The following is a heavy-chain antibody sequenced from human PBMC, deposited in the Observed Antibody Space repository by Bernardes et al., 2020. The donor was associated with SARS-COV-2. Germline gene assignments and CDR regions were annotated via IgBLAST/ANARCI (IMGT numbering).Heavy chain of an antibody. D-gene: IGHD3-3*01. J-gene: IGHJ5*02. Sequence: SVKVSCKASGFTFPSSVMQWVRQTRGQRLEWIGWTVVGSGNIDYAQKFQERVTITRDMSTTTAYMELRSLRSEDTAVYYCAAHSGLNDFWTGYPLNNWFHLWGQGTLVTVSS. CDR2: TVVGSGNI. V-gene: IGHV1-58*02. CDR1: GFTFPSSV. CDR3: AAHSGLNDFWTGYPLNNWFHL.